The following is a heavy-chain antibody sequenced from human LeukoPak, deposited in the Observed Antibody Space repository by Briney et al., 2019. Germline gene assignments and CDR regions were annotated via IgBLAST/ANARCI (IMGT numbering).Heavy chain of an antibody. CDR3: ARDSAFLAFDY. CDR2: IYYSGCT. CDR1: GGSISSYF. J-gene: IGHJ4*02. Sequence: SETLSLTCMVSGGSISSYFWSWIRQPRGKGLEWIGYIYYSGCTNYNPSLNSRVTISVDTSKNQFSLKLSSVTAADTAVYYCARDSAFLAFDYWGQGTLVTVSS. D-gene: IGHD2/OR15-2a*01. V-gene: IGHV4-59*01.